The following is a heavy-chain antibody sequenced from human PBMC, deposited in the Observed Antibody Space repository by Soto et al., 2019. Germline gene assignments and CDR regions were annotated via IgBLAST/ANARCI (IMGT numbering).Heavy chain of an antibody. CDR1: GFTFSGSA. Sequence: GGSLRLSCAASGFTFSGSAMHWVRQASGKGLEWVGRIRSKANSYATAYAASVKGRFTISGDDSKNTAYLQMNSLKTEDTAVYYCTRFTAARREDAFDIWGQGTMVTVSS. CDR3: TRFTAARREDAFDI. J-gene: IGHJ3*02. D-gene: IGHD6-6*01. CDR2: IRSKANSYAT. V-gene: IGHV3-73*01.